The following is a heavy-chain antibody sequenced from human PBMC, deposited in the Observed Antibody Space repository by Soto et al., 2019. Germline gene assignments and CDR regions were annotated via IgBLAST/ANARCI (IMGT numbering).Heavy chain of an antibody. Sequence: TPGKGLGLVSTIRGSGGSTYSAASVKGRFSTSRDNSKNPLSLQMNSLRADDTAVYYCARATRSSVRTAPVGYDWFAPWGQGTLVTVSA. J-gene: IGHJ5*02. V-gene: IGHV3-23*01. CDR3: ARATRSSVRTAPVGYDWFAP. D-gene: IGHD5-18*01. CDR2: IRGSGGST.